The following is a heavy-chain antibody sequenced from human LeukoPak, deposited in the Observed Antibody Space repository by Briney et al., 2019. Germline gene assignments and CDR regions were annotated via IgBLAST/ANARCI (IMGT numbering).Heavy chain of an antibody. J-gene: IGHJ4*02. V-gene: IGHV3-53*01. CDR3: ARGKTYYYDSSGHYEDY. CDR1: GFTVSSNY. CDR2: IYSGGST. Sequence: GGSLRLSCAASGFTVSSNYMSWVRQAPGKGLEWVSVIYSGGSTYYADSVKGRFTISRDNSKNTLYLQMNSLRAEDTAVYYCARGKTYYYDSSGHYEDYWGQGTLVTVSS. D-gene: IGHD3-22*01.